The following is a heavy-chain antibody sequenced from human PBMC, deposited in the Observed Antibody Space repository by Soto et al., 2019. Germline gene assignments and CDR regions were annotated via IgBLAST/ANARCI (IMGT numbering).Heavy chain of an antibody. CDR1: GGTFSSYA. Sequence: ASVKVSCKASGGTFSSYAISWVRQAPGQGLEWMGGIIPIFGTANYAQKFQGRVTITADESTSTAYMELSSLRSEDTAVYYCVSDAEYSSSSSSPWGQGTLVTVSS. D-gene: IGHD6-6*01. CDR2: IIPIFGTA. V-gene: IGHV1-69*13. J-gene: IGHJ5*02. CDR3: VSDAEYSSSSSSP.